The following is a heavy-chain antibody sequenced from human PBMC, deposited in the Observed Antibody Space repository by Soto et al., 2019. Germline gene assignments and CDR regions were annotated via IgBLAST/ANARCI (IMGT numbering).Heavy chain of an antibody. CDR3: ASNTINSGSYFSAFGI. CDR1: GYSFTNYW. J-gene: IGHJ3*02. CDR2: IYPGDSDT. D-gene: IGHD1-26*01. Sequence: GVPLKISCKGSGYSFTNYWVGWVRQMPGKGLEWMGIIYPGDSDTRYSPSFQGQVTISADKSIRTAYLQWSSLKASDTAMYYCASNTINSGSYFSAFGIWGQGTMVTVSS. V-gene: IGHV5-51*01.